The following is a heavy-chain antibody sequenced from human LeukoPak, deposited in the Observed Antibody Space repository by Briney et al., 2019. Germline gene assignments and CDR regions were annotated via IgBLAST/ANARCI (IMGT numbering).Heavy chain of an antibody. Sequence: SVKVSCKASGGTFSSYAISWVRQAPGQGLEWMGGIIPIFGTANYAQKFQGRVTITADESTSTAYMELSSLRSEDTAVYYCAAELERTTIFGAVIPRWFDPWGQGTLVTVSS. CDR2: IIPIFGTA. D-gene: IGHD3-3*01. J-gene: IGHJ5*02. CDR3: AAELERTTIFGAVIPRWFDP. CDR1: GGTFSSYA. V-gene: IGHV1-69*13.